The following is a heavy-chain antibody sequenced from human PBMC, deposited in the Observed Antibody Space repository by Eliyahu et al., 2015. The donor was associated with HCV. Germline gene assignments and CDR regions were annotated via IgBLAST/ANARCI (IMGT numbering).Heavy chain of an antibody. Sequence: EVQLVQSGAEVKKPGESLKISCKGSGYTFPIYWVAWVRPEPREGLGLMGVTYAGDSDTRYSPSFQGQVTISVDKSINTAYLQWSSLKASDTAMYYCARSYSSGDNWFGPWGQGTLVTVSS. V-gene: IGHV5-51*01. CDR3: ARSYSSGDNWFGP. D-gene: IGHD6-19*01. CDR2: TYAGDSDT. J-gene: IGHJ5*02. CDR1: GYTFPIYW.